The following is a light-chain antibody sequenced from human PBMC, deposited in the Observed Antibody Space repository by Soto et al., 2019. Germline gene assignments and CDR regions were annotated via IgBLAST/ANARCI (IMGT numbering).Light chain of an antibody. CDR3: QQYGSSRFT. CDR2: GAS. J-gene: IGKJ3*01. Sequence: EIVLTQSPGTPSLSPGERATLSCRASQSISSSYLAWYQQKPGQAPRLLVYGASSRATGIPDRFSGSGSGTDFTLTISRLEPEDFAVYYCQQYGSSRFTFGPGTKVDIK. CDR1: QSISSSY. V-gene: IGKV3-20*01.